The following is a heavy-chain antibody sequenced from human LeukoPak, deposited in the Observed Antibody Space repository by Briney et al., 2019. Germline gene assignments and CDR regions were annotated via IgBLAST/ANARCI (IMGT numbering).Heavy chain of an antibody. V-gene: IGHV4-59*08. Sequence: SDTLSLTCSVSGGFVSNYYWSCIRQPPGKGLEWIGYVYYTGSTNYNPSLKSRVTMFEDKSKNQFSLRLYSVTVADTAVYYCARHFAYSSSSYFDYWGQGSLVTVSS. CDR2: VYYTGST. D-gene: IGHD6-6*01. J-gene: IGHJ4*02. CDR1: GGFVSNYY. CDR3: ARHFAYSSSSYFDY.